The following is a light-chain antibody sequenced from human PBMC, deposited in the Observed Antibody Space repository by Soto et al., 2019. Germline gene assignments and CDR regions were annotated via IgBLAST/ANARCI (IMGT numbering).Light chain of an antibody. Sequence: DIQMTQSPSSMSASVGDRVTITCRASQSISAYLNWYQQKPGKAPKLLIYAASSLQSGVPSRFSGSGSGTDFTLTISSLQPEDFATYYCQESYSTPSVTFGPGTRWISN. V-gene: IGKV1-39*01. CDR2: AAS. CDR1: QSISAY. J-gene: IGKJ3*01. CDR3: QESYSTPSVT.